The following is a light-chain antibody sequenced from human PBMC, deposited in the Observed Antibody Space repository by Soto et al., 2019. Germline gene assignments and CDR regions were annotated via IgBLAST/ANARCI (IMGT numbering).Light chain of an antibody. CDR1: QSLVHSDGNTY. CDR2: KVS. CDR3: MHATQYRPYT. Sequence: DIVLTQTPLSSPVTLGQPASISCRSSQSLVHSDGNTYLSWFHQRPGQPPRLLIDKVSNRFSGVPDRFRGSGAGTDFTLKISRVEAEDVGIYFCMHATQYRPYTFGQGTKLEI. V-gene: IGKV2-24*01. J-gene: IGKJ2*01.